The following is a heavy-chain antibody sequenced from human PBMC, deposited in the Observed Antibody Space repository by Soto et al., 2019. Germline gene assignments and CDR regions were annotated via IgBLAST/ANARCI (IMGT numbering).Heavy chain of an antibody. J-gene: IGHJ4*02. CDR2: MYPNSGNT. V-gene: IGHV1-8*01. CDR1: GYTFTNYD. D-gene: IGHD6-19*01. CDR3: ARGRGWRDY. Sequence: QVQLVQSGAEVKKPGASVKVSCKASGYTFTNYDINWVRQAPGQGLEWMGWMYPNSGNTDYAQKFQGRVTITRNTSISTAYLELSSLSSEDTAVYYCARGRGWRDYWGQGTLVTVSS.